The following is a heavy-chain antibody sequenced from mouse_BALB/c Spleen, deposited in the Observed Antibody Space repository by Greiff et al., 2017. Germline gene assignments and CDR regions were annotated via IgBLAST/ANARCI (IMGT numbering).Heavy chain of an antibody. CDR1: GYSITSDYA. CDR3: ARGVGLGAY. CDR2: ISYSGST. V-gene: IGHV3-2*02. Sequence: EVQLVESGPGLVKPSQSLSLTCTVTGYSITSDYAWNWIRQFPGNKLEWMGYISYSGSTSYNPSLKSRISITRDTSKNQFFLQLNSVTTEDTATYYCARGVGLGAYWGQGTLVTVSA. D-gene: IGHD3-1*01. J-gene: IGHJ3*01.